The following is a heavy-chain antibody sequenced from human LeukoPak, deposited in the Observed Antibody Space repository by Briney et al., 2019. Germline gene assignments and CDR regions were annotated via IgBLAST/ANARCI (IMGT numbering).Heavy chain of an antibody. D-gene: IGHD5-18*01. J-gene: IGHJ4*02. CDR2: INHSGST. Sequence: PSETLSLTCAVYGGSFSGYYWSWIRQPPGKGLEWIGEINHSGSTNYNPSLKSRVTISVDTSKNQFSLKLSSVTAADTAVYYCARARPETWIQLWSTPFDYWGQGTLVTVSS. V-gene: IGHV4-34*01. CDR3: ARARPETWIQLWSTPFDY. CDR1: GGSFSGYY.